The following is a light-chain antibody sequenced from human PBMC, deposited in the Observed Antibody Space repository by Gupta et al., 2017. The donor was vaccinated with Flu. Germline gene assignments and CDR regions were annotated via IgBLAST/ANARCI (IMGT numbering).Light chain of an antibody. CDR3: QQADSFPLT. Sequence: DLQMTQSPSSVSASVGDRVTITCRASQDIGTWLAWYQQRPGKGPKLLIYVASALQSGVPSRFSGRGSGTEFTLTISSLQPEDFATYFCQQADSFPLTFGGGTKVDIK. CDR2: VAS. J-gene: IGKJ4*01. CDR1: QDIGTW. V-gene: IGKV1D-12*01.